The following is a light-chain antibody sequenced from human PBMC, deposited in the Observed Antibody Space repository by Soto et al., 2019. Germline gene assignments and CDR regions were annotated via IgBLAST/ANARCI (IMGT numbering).Light chain of an antibody. CDR1: QSVLHSANNKIC. CDR2: WAS. CDR3: QQYYSTPPT. V-gene: IGKV4-1*01. J-gene: IGKJ5*01. Sequence: DIVMTQSPDSLAVSLGERATINCKPSQSVLHSANNKICLAWYQQKPGQPPKLLIYWASTRESGVPDRFSGSGSGADFTLTISSLQAEDVAVYYCQQYYSTPPTFGQGTRLEIK.